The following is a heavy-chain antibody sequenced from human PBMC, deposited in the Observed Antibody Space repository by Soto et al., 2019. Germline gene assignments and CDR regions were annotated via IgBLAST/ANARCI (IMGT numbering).Heavy chain of an antibody. CDR2: MNPNSGNT. J-gene: IGHJ4*02. D-gene: IGHD2-15*01. V-gene: IGHV1-8*01. CDR1: GYTFTSYD. CDR3: ARQPVEVGGGSGY. Sequence: QVQLVQSGAEVKKPGASVKVSCKASGYTFTSYDINWVRQATGQGLEWMGWMNPNSGNTGYAQKFQGRVTMTRNTRKTKPIWALRMLRSEERAVHYWARQPVEVGGGSGYWGQGTLVTVSS.